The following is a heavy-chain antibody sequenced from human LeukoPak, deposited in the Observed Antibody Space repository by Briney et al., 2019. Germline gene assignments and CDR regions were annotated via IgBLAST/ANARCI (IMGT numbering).Heavy chain of an antibody. CDR1: GFTFNNFG. V-gene: IGHV3-30*02. J-gene: IGHJ4*02. CDR2: VRSGGTDK. CDR3: AKDRDDYGDDC. D-gene: IGHD4-17*01. Sequence: GGSLRLSCAASGFTFNNFGMHWIRQAPGKGLEWVALVRSGGTDKYYADSVKGRFTISRDNSKNVVYLQMNSLRVEDTAVYYCAKDRDDYGDDCWGQGILVTVST.